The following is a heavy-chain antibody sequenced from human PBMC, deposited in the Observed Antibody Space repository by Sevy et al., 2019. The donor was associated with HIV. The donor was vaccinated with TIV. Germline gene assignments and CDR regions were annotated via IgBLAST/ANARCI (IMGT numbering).Heavy chain of an antibody. CDR3: VRFLSTGYYNYHALDV. D-gene: IGHD2-2*01. Sequence: VSVKVSCRASGYTFTSYDIHWVRQTTGQGLEWMGWMSPNSGNTGYAQKFQGRVTMTRDTSKGTAYMELSSLRSDDTAVYYCVRFLSTGYYNYHALDVWGQGTTVTVSS. CDR2: MSPNSGNT. CDR1: GYTFTSYD. J-gene: IGHJ6*02. V-gene: IGHV1-8*01.